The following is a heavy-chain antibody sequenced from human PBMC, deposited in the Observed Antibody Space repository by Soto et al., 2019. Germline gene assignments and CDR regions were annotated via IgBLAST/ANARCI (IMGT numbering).Heavy chain of an antibody. V-gene: IGHV1-18*01. CDR2: ISAYNGNT. D-gene: IGHD3-10*01. CDR3: ARDGKGEILWFGELLALDY. CDR1: GYTFTNYG. Sequence: ASVKVSCKASGYTFTNYGVTWVRQAPGQGLEWMGWISAYNGNTNYAQKLQGRVTMTTDTSTSTAYMELRSLRSDDTAVYYCARDGKGEILWFGELLALDYWGQGTLVTVSS. J-gene: IGHJ4*02.